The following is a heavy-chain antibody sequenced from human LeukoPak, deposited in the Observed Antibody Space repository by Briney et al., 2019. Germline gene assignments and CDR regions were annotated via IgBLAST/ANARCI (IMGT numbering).Heavy chain of an antibody. D-gene: IGHD3-9*01. CDR3: AKEGHRGGYYDILLYYFDY. J-gene: IGHJ4*02. CDR1: GFXFSSYA. CDR2: ISGSGGST. V-gene: IGHV3-23*01. Sequence: PGGSLRLSCAASGFXFSSYAISWVRQAPGKGREWVSAISGSGGSTYYADSVKGRFTISRDNSENTLYLQMNSLRAEDTAVYYCAKEGHRGGYYDILLYYFDYWGQGTLVTVSS.